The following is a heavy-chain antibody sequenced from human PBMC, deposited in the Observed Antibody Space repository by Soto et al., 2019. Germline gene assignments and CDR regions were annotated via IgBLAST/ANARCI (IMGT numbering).Heavy chain of an antibody. V-gene: IGHV1-8*01. D-gene: IGHD3-10*01. CDR2: MNPNSGNT. CDR1: GYTFTSYD. J-gene: IGHJ5*02. Sequence: ASVKVSCKASGYTFTSYDINWVRRATGQGLEWMGWMNPNSGNTGYAQNFQGRGTMTRNTSISTAYMELSSLRSEDTAVYYGARGAPYYYNWGSYYILASWGQGTLVTVSS. CDR3: ARGAPYYYNWGSYYILAS.